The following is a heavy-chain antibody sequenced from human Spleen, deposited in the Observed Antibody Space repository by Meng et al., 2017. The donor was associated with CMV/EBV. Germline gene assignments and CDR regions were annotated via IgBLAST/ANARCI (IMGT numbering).Heavy chain of an antibody. CDR1: GYSISSGYY. CDR2: MYHSGST. J-gene: IGHJ3*02. Sequence: SETLSLTCTVSGYSISSGYYWGWIRQPPGKGLEWIGSMYHSGSTYYNPSLESRVTMSVDTSKNQFSLKLSSVTAADTAVYYCASERNSYESSDEGDAFDIWGQGTMVTVSS. D-gene: IGHD3-22*01. CDR3: ASERNSYESSDEGDAFDI. V-gene: IGHV4-38-2*02.